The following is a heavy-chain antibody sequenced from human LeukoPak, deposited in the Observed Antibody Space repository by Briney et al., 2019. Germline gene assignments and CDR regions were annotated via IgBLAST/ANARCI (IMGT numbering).Heavy chain of an antibody. CDR2: IYYSGST. CDR3: ARGPVKQWYEYYFDY. J-gene: IGHJ4*02. V-gene: IGHV4-61*05. Sequence: KPSETLSLTCTVSGGSISSSSYYWGWIRQPPGKGLEWIGYIYYSGSTNYNPSLKSRVTISVDTSKNQFSLKLSSVTAADTAVYYCARGPVKQWYEYYFDYWGQGTLVTVSS. D-gene: IGHD6-19*01. CDR1: GGSISSSSYY.